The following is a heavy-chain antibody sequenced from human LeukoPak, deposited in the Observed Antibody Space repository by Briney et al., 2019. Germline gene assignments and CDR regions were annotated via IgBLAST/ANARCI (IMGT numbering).Heavy chain of an antibody. D-gene: IGHD3-3*02. CDR1: GFTFSNYG. J-gene: IGHJ4*02. CDR3: SRDASHFFDY. Sequence: GRSLRLSCAASGFTFSNYGMHWVRQAPGKGLEWVAVISHDGGNKYYADSVKGRFTISRDDSKSTLYLQMNSLRAEDTAVYYCSRDASHFFDYWGQGTLVTVSS. V-gene: IGHV3-30*03. CDR2: ISHDGGNK.